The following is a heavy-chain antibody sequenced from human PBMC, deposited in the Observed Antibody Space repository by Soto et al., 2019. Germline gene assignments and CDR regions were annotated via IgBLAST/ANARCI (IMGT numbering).Heavy chain of an antibody. D-gene: IGHD3-3*01. CDR2: IYWDDDK. CDR1: GFSLSTSGVG. V-gene: IGHV2-5*02. CDR3: AHSTSTRHYDFWSGPRPDV. J-gene: IGHJ6*02. Sequence: SGPTLVNPTQTLTLTCTFSGFSLSTSGVGMGWIRQPPGKALEWLALIYWDDDKRYSPSLKSRLTITKVTSKNQVVLTMTNMDPVDTATYYCAHSTSTRHYDFWSGPRPDVWGQGTTVPVSS.